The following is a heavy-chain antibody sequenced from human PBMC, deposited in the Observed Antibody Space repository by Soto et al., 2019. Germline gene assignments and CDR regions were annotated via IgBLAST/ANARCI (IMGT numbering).Heavy chain of an antibody. V-gene: IGHV2-26*01. CDR1: GFSLSNARMG. J-gene: IGHJ5*02. Sequence: SGPTLVNPTETLTLTCTVSGFSLSNARMGVSWIRQPPGKALEWLAHIFSNDEKSYSTSLKSRLTISKDTSKSQVVLTMTNMDPVDTATYYCARIPTRIAAAGPNWFDPWGQGTLVTVSS. CDR2: IFSNDEK. CDR3: ARIPTRIAAAGPNWFDP. D-gene: IGHD6-13*01.